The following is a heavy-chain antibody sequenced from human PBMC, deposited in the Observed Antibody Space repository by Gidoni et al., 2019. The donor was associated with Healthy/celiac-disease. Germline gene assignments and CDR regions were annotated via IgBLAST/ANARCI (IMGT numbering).Heavy chain of an antibody. CDR1: GGSISSYY. CDR3: ASQSRVGTSY. CDR2: IYYSGST. J-gene: IGHJ4*02. Sequence: QVQLQESGPGLVKPSETLSLTCTVSGGSISSYYWSWIRQPPGKGLEWIGYIYYSGSTNYNPSLKSRVTISVDTSKNQFSLKLSSVTAADTAVYYCASQSRVGTSYWGQGTLVTVSS. V-gene: IGHV4-59*08. D-gene: IGHD2-2*01.